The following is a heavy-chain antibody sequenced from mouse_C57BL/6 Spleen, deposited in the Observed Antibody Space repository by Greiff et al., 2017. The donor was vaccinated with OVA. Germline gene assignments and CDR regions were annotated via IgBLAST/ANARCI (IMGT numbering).Heavy chain of an antibody. CDR1: GFTFSSYA. Sequence: EVMLVESGEGLVKPGGSLKLSCAASGFTFSSYAMSWVRQTPEKRLEWVAYISSGGDYIYYADTVKGRFTISRDNARNTLYLQMSSLKSEDTAMYYCTREDYYGNYRWYFDVWGTGTTVTVSS. J-gene: IGHJ1*03. V-gene: IGHV5-9-1*02. CDR2: ISSGGDYI. CDR3: TREDYYGNYRWYFDV. D-gene: IGHD2-1*01.